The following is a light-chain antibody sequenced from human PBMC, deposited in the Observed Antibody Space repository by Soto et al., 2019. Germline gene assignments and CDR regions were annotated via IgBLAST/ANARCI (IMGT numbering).Light chain of an antibody. CDR1: QSVTSN. CDR2: GAS. CDR3: QQYDNWPVT. V-gene: IGKV3-15*01. Sequence: EIVMTQSPATLSVSPGERVTFSCRASQSVTSNLAWYQHKPGQTPRLLIYGASTGATGIPARFSGSGSGTEFTLTINSLQSEDFAIYYCQQYDNWPVTFGGGTKVAIK. J-gene: IGKJ4*01.